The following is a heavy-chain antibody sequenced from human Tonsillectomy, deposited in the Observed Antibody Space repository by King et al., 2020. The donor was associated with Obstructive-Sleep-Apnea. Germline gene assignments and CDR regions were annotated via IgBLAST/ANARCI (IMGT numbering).Heavy chain of an antibody. CDR2: VYYSGST. CDR1: GVSISSGSYY. D-gene: IGHD3-22*01. Sequence: QLQESGPGLVKPSETLSLTCTVSGVSISSGSYYWGWLRQPPGQGLEWIVSVYYSGSTYYNPSRKSRVTISVDTTKNQFSLKLSSVTAADTAVYYCARDGSGYNWFDPWGQGTLVTVSS. J-gene: IGHJ5*02. CDR3: ARDGSGYNWFDP. V-gene: IGHV4-39*07.